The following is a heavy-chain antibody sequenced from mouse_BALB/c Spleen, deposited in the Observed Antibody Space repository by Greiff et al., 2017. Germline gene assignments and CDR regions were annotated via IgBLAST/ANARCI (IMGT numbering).Heavy chain of an antibody. CDR2: IWAGGST. V-gene: IGHV2-9*02. CDR1: GFSLTSYG. CDR3: ARDEYYGSSYYAMDY. D-gene: IGHD1-1*01. Sequence: VQGVESGPGLVAPSQSLSITCTVSGFSLTSYGVHWVRQPPGKGLEWLGVIWAGGSTNYNSALMSRLSISKDNSKSQVFLKMNSLQTDDTAMYYCARDEYYGSSYYAMDYWGQGTSVTVSS. J-gene: IGHJ4*01.